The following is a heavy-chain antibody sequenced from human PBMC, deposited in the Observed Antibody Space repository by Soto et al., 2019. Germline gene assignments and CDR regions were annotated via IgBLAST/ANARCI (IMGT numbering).Heavy chain of an antibody. Sequence: ETLSLTCAVSSFSISSGYYWSWIRQPAGKGLEWIGRIYTSGSTNYNPSLKSRVTMSVDTSKNQFSLKLSSVTAADTAVYYCARDHSLDYYGSGSYYNPYNWFDPWGQGTLVTVSS. D-gene: IGHD3-10*01. J-gene: IGHJ5*02. CDR1: SFSISSGYY. CDR3: ARDHSLDYYGSGSYYNPYNWFDP. V-gene: IGHV4-4*07. CDR2: IYTSGST.